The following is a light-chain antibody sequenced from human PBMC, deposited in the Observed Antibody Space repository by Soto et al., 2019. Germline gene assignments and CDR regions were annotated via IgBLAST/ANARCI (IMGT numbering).Light chain of an antibody. CDR1: QSIRSY. Sequence: DIQMTQSPSSLSASVGDRVTITCRASQSIRSYLNWYHQKPGKTPQLLIYGASSLESGAPSRFTGSGSGTHFTLTISSLQPEDCATYNCQQSYTTPYTFGQGTKLEI. CDR3: QQSYTTPYT. CDR2: GAS. V-gene: IGKV1-39*01. J-gene: IGKJ2*01.